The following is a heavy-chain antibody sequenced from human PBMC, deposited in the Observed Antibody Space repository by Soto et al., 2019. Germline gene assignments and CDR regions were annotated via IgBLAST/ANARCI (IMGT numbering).Heavy chain of an antibody. CDR2: ISAYNGNT. V-gene: IGHV1-18*04. CDR1: GYTFTSYG. CDR3: ARGSGGSSAFYYYYYYGMDV. J-gene: IGHJ6*02. Sequence: SVKDSCKASGYTFTSYGISWVRQAPVQGLEWMGWISAYNGNTNYAQKLQGRVTMTTDTSTSTAYMELRSLRSDDTAVYYCARGSGGSSAFYYYYYYGMDVWGQGTTVTVSS. D-gene: IGHD6-6*01.